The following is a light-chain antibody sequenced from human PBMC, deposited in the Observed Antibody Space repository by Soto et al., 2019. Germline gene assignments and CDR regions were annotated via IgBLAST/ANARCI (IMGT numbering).Light chain of an antibody. J-gene: IGKJ5*01. CDR1: QSVSSSY. Sequence: EIVLTQSPGTLSLSPGESATLSCRASQSVSSSYLAWYQQKPGQAPRLLIYGASSRATGISDRFSGSGSGTDFTLTITRLEPEDFAVYYCQQYGSPITFGQGTRLEIK. CDR2: GAS. V-gene: IGKV3-20*01. CDR3: QQYGSPIT.